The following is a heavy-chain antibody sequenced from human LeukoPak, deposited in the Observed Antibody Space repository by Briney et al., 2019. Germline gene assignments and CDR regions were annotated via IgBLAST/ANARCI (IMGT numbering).Heavy chain of an antibody. CDR3: ARDPSLNTAIPS. V-gene: IGHV3-7*01. CDR1: GLTFSSYW. D-gene: IGHD5-18*01. CDR2: IKQDGSEK. J-gene: IGHJ5*02. Sequence: GGSLRLSCAASGLTFSSYWMSWVRQAPGKGLEWVANIKQDGSEKYYVDSVKGRFTISRDNAKNSLYLQMNSLRAEDTAVYYCARDPSLNTAIPSWGQGTLVTVSS.